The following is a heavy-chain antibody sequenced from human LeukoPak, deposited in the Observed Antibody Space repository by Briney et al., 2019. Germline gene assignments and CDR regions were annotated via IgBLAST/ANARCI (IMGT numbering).Heavy chain of an antibody. Sequence: GGSLRLSCAASGFTFNSYAMSWVRQAPGKGPEWVSGIRVSAGSTYYADSVKGRFTISRDNSKNTLYLQMDSLRAEDTALYYCAKAGGATPRAFDIWGQGTMVTVSS. J-gene: IGHJ3*02. CDR3: AKAGGATPRAFDI. V-gene: IGHV3-23*01. D-gene: IGHD5-12*01. CDR2: IRVSAGST. CDR1: GFTFNSYA.